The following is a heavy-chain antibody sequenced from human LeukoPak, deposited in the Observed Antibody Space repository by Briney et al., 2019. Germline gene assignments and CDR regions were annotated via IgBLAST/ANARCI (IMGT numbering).Heavy chain of an antibody. CDR2: INAGNGNT. V-gene: IGHV1-3*01. Sequence: GASVKVSCKASGYTFTSYAMHWVRQAPGQRLEWMGWINAGNGNTKYSQKFQGRVTITRVTSASTAYMELSSLRSEDTAVYYCARVPRQQLVRDAFDIWGQGTMVTVSS. D-gene: IGHD6-13*01. CDR3: ARVPRQQLVRDAFDI. J-gene: IGHJ3*02. CDR1: GYTFTSYA.